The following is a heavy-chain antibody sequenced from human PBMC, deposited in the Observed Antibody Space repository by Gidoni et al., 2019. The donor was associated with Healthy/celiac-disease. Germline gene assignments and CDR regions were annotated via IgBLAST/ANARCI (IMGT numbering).Heavy chain of an antibody. Sequence: QVQLVQSGAEVKKPGSSVKVSCKASGGTFSSYAISWVRQAPGQGLEWMGGIIPIFGTANYAQKFQGRVTITADESTSTAYMELSSLRSEDTAVYYCARDGDYGGNVGAKFGFDYWGQGTLVTVSS. V-gene: IGHV1-69*01. CDR2: IIPIFGTA. CDR1: GGTFSSYA. J-gene: IGHJ4*02. D-gene: IGHD4-17*01. CDR3: ARDGDYGGNVGAKFGFDY.